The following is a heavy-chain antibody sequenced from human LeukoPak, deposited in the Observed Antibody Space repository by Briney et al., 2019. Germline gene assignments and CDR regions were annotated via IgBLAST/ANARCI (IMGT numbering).Heavy chain of an antibody. CDR2: IYPGDSDT. Sequence: GESLKISCKGSGYSFTSYWIGWVRQMPGKGLEWMGIIYPGDSDTRYSPSFQGQVTISADKSISTAYLQWSSLKASDTAMYYCARLPTATTTHYYYYYMDVWGKGTTVTVSS. CDR3: ARLPTATTTHYYYYYMDV. CDR1: GYSFTSYW. D-gene: IGHD4-11*01. J-gene: IGHJ6*03. V-gene: IGHV5-51*01.